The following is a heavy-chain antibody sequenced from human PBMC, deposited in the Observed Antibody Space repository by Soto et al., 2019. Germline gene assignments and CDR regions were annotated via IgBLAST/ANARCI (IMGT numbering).Heavy chain of an antibody. CDR3: AKDWGGKWLRGLVDYYYMDV. CDR1: GFTFSSYA. D-gene: IGHD5-12*01. V-gene: IGHV3-23*01. J-gene: IGHJ6*03. CDR2: ISGSGGST. Sequence: GGSLRLSCAASGFTFSSYAMSWVRQAPGKGLEWVSAISGSGGSTYYADSVKGRFTISRDNSKNTLYLQMNSLRAEDTAVYYCAKDWGGKWLRGLVDYYYMDVWGKGTTVTVSS.